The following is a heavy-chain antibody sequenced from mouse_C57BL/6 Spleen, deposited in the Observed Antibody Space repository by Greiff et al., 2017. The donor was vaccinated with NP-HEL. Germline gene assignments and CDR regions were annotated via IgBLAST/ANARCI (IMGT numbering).Heavy chain of an antibody. J-gene: IGHJ2*01. CDR2: VYPYNGGT. CDR1: GFTFTDYY. CDR3: ARERREDYRSSHGYFDY. D-gene: IGHD1-1*01. V-gene: IGHV1-36*01. Sequence: EVQLQQSGPVLVKPGPSVKISCKASGFTFTDYYMHWVKQSHGKSLEWIGLVYPYNGGTSYNQKFKGKATLTVDTSSSTAYLELTSLTSEDSAVYYCARERREDYRSSHGYFDYWGKGTTLTVSS.